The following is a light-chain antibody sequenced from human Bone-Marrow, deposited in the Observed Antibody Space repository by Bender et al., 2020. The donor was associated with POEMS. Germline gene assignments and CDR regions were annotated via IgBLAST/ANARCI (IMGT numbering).Light chain of an antibody. CDR2: QDA. Sequence: SYELTQPPSVSVSPGQTASIACSGDNLGEKYVCWYQQKPSQSPVLVMYQDAKRPSGIPERFSGSNSGNTATLTISGTQASDEADYYCAVWDDRLNGPVFGGGTKLTVL. J-gene: IGLJ3*02. V-gene: IGLV3-1*01. CDR1: NLGEKY. CDR3: AVWDDRLNGPV.